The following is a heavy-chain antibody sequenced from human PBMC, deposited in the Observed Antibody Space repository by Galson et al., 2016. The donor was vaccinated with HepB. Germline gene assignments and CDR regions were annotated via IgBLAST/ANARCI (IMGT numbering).Heavy chain of an antibody. CDR2: IWYDGSEK. V-gene: IGHV3-33*06. CDR3: AKDYYDSSGYRSYWYFDL. CDR1: GFTFSNYG. Sequence: SLRLSCAASGFTFSNYGMHWVRQAPGKGLEWVAVIWYDGSEKYYADSVKGRFTISRDNSKNTLHVQMHSLGAEDTAVYYCAKDYYDSSGYRSYWYFDLWGRGTLVTVSS. J-gene: IGHJ2*01. D-gene: IGHD3-22*01.